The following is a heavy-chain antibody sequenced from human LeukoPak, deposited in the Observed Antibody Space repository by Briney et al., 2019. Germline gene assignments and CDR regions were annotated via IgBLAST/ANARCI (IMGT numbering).Heavy chain of an antibody. CDR3: ARARCSGGSCYLRNYYGMDV. Sequence: SETLSLTCAVYGGSFSGYYWSWLRQPPGKGLEWLGEINHSGSTNYNPSLKSRVTISVDTSKNQFSLKLSSVTAADTAVYYCARARCSGGSCYLRNYYGMDVWGQGTTVTVSS. J-gene: IGHJ6*02. CDR2: INHSGST. CDR1: GGSFSGYY. D-gene: IGHD2-15*01. V-gene: IGHV4-34*01.